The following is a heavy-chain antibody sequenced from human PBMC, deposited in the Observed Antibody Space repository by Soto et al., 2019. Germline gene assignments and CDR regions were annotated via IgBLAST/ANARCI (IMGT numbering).Heavy chain of an antibody. J-gene: IGHJ4*02. CDR3: ARDWTTRYSSGWYAY. CDR2: ISSSSSYI. Sequence: EVQLVESGGGLVKPGGSLRLSCAASGFTFSSYSMNWVRQAPGKGLEWVSSISSSSSYIYYADSVKGRFTISRDNAKNTLYRQMNSLRAEDTAVYYWARDWTTRYSSGWYAYWGQGTLVTVSS. CDR1: GFTFSSYS. V-gene: IGHV3-21*01. D-gene: IGHD6-19*01.